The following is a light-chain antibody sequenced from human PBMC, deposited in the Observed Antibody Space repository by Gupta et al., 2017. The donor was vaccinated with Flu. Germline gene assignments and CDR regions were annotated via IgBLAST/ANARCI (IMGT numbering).Light chain of an antibody. CDR3: HHPHA. CDR2: AAS. CDR1: RSVWDS. J-gene: IGKJ5*01. V-gene: IGKV3-11*01. Sequence: TQPPATLSLSPGESATLACRHSRSVWDSLAGVQQKPGQAPRPCIYAASNRATGVTDSFTGSESGADFTLPSRGIEAEDFECCVGHHPHAFGQGTPMDIK.